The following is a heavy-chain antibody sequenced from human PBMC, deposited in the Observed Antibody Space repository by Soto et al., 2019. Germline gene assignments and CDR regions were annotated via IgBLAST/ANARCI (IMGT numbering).Heavy chain of an antibody. CDR1: GYTFTSYY. V-gene: IGHV1-46*01. J-gene: IGHJ3*02. CDR2: INPSGGST. D-gene: IGHD6-13*01. Sequence: QVQLVQSGAEVKKPGASVKVSCKASGYTFTSYYMHWVRQAPGQGLEWMGIINPSGGSTSYAQKFQGRVTMTRDTSTSTVYMELSSLRSEDTAVYYYARENIRAAAGTAGAFDIWGQGTMVTVSS. CDR3: ARENIRAAAGTAGAFDI.